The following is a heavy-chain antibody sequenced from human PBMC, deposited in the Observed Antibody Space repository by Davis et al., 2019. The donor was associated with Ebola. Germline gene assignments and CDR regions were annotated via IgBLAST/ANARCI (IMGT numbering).Heavy chain of an antibody. CDR2: IYYSGST. CDR1: GGSISSYY. Sequence: MPSETLSLTCTVSGGSISSYYWSWIRQPPGKGLEWIVYIYYSGSTNYNPSLKSRVTISVDTSKNQFSLKLSSVTAADTAVYYCARVNYDFWSGYANWFDPWGQGTLVTVSP. CDR3: ARVNYDFWSGYANWFDP. V-gene: IGHV4-59*01. J-gene: IGHJ5*02. D-gene: IGHD3-3*01.